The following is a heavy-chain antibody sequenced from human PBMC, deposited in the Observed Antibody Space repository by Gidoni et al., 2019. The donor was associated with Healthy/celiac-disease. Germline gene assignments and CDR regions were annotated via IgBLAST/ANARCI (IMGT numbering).Heavy chain of an antibody. CDR2: IKHSGST. CDR3: ARGRGKVATTRKFDY. Sequence: QVQLQQWGAGLLKPSETLSLTCAVYGGSFSGYYWSWIRQPPGKGMEWLGEIKHSGSTNYNPSLKSRVTISVDTTKNQFSLKLSSVTAADTAVYYCARGRGKVATTRKFDYWGQGTLVTVSS. V-gene: IGHV4-34*01. D-gene: IGHD5-12*01. J-gene: IGHJ4*02. CDR1: GGSFSGYY.